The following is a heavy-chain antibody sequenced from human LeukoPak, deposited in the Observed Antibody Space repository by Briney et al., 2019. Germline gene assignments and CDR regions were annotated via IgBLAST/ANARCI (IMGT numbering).Heavy chain of an antibody. J-gene: IGHJ4*02. D-gene: IGHD6-19*01. CDR1: GGSVSSYY. CDR2: IYYSGST. V-gene: IGHV4-59*08. Sequence: SETLSLTCTVSGGSVSSYYWNWIRQPPGKGLEWIGYIYYSGSTNYNPSLKSRVTISVDTSKNQFSLKLSSVTAADTAVYYCARYRSWYSFDYWGQGTLVTVSS. CDR3: ARYRSWYSFDY.